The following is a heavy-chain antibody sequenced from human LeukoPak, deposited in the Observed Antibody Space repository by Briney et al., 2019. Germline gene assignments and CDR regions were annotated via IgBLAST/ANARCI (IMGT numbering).Heavy chain of an antibody. Sequence: PGGSLRLSCAASGFTFSNYWMSWVRQAPGKGLEWVANIKQDGSEKYYVASVKGRFTISRDNAKNSLYLQMNSLRAEDTAVYYCARDWDYGDYWAPNWFDPWGQGTLVTVSS. CDR1: GFTFSNYW. CDR3: ARDWDYGDYWAPNWFDP. D-gene: IGHD4-17*01. CDR2: IKQDGSEK. V-gene: IGHV3-7*01. J-gene: IGHJ5*02.